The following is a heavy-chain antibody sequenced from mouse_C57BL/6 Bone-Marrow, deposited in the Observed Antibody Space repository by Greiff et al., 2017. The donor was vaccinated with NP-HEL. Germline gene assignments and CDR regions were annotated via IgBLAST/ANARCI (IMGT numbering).Heavy chain of an antibody. V-gene: IGHV5-4*01. CDR3: ARGSGRDYAMDC. CDR2: ISDGGSYT. CDR1: GFTFSSYA. Sequence: DVHLVESGGGLVKPGGSLKLSCAASGFTFSSYAMSWVRQTPEKRLEWVATISDGGSYTYYPDNVKGRFTISRDNAKNNLYLQMSHLKSEDTAVYYCARGSGRDYAMDCWGQGTSVTVSS. D-gene: IGHD1-3*01. J-gene: IGHJ4*01.